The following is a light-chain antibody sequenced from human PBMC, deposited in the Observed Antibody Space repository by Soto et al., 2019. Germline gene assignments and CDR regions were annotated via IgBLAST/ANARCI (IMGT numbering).Light chain of an antibody. CDR1: QSISIW. Sequence: DIQMTQSPSTLSASVGDSVTITCRASQSISIWSAWYQQKPGKAPRLLIYKASTLESGVPSRFSGSGSGTEFTLTITSLQPDDSATYYCHQYNSYWTFGQGTKVEIK. V-gene: IGKV1-5*03. CDR3: HQYNSYWT. CDR2: KAS. J-gene: IGKJ1*01.